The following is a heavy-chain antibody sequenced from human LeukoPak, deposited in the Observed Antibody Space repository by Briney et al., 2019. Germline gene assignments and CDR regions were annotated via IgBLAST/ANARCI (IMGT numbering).Heavy chain of an antibody. CDR2: IYFTGSS. Sequence: SETLSLTCTVSGDSISSYYWTWVRQPPGKGLELIGYIYFTGSSNYKPSLRGRVTMSIDTSKSQVPLNLRSVTAADTAVYFCARVARAAAAGTAHLDYWGQGTLVTVSS. V-gene: IGHV4-59*08. CDR3: ARVARAAAAGTAHLDY. D-gene: IGHD6-13*01. J-gene: IGHJ4*02. CDR1: GDSISSYY.